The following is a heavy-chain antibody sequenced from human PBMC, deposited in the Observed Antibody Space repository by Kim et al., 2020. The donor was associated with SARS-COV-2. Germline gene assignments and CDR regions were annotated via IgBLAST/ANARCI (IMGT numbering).Heavy chain of an antibody. D-gene: IGHD3-10*01. V-gene: IGHV3-30*04. Sequence: GGSLRLSCAASGFTFSSYAMHWVRQAPGKGLEWVAVISYDGSNKYYADSVKGRCTISRDNSKNTLYLQMNSLRAEDTAVYYCAREGDYYGSGRPFDYWGQGTLVTVSS. CDR3: AREGDYYGSGRPFDY. CDR1: GFTFSSYA. CDR2: ISYDGSNK. J-gene: IGHJ4*02.